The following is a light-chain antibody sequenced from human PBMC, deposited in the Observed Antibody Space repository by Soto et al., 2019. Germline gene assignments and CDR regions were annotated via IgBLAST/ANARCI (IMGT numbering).Light chain of an antibody. CDR1: SSDVGGYNY. CDR3: SSYTSSNTLV. V-gene: IGLV2-14*01. Sequence: QSALTQPASVSGSPGQSITISCTGTSSDVGGYNYVSWYQQHPGKAPKLMIYEVSNRPSGVSNRFSGSKSGNTASLTISGLQAEGEADYYCSSYTSSNTLVFGGGTQLTVL. J-gene: IGLJ3*02. CDR2: EVS.